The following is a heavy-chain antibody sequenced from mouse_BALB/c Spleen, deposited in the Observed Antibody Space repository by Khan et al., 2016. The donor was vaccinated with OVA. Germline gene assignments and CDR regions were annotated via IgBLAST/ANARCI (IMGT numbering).Heavy chain of an antibody. CDR3: TRGGYSSFAY. Sequence: EVQLQQSGTVLARPGSSVKMSCKTSGYSFTSYLIHWVKQRPGQGLEWIGDIYPGNSEATYNQKFEDKAKLTADTSASTAYMELSSLTNEDFAVYYCTRGGYSSFAYWGQGTLVTVSA. CDR1: GYSFTSYL. V-gene: IGHV1-5*01. CDR2: IYPGNSEA. J-gene: IGHJ3*01. D-gene: IGHD2-12*01.